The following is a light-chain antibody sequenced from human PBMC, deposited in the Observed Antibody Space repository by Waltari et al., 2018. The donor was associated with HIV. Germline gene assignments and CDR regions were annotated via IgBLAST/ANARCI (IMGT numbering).Light chain of an antibody. CDR3: CSYVGNSNWL. CDR2: DVS. V-gene: IGLV2-23*02. CDR1: SSDVGTYNF. Sequence: QSALTQPASVSGSPGPPITISSTGPSSDVGTYNFVSWYQQLPGKAPYLMIYDVSKRPSGVSNRFSGSNSGNTASLTISGLQAEDEADYYCCSYVGNSNWLFGGGTKVTVL. J-gene: IGLJ3*02.